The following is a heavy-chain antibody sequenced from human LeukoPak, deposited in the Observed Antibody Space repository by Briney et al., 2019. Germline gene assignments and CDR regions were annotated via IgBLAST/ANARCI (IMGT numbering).Heavy chain of an antibody. D-gene: IGHD3-3*01. CDR2: ISGSGGTT. Sequence: GGSLRLSCAAPGFTFSNYAMSWVRQAPGKGLEWVSAISGSGGTTYYADSVKGRFTISRDNSKNTLYLQMNSLRAEDTAVYYCAKGSKSGPANFDYWGQGTLVTVSS. CDR1: GFTFSNYA. J-gene: IGHJ4*02. CDR3: AKGSKSGPANFDY. V-gene: IGHV3-23*01.